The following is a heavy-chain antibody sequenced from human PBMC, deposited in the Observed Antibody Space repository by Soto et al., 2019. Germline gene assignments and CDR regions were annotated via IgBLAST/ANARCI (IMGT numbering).Heavy chain of an antibody. CDR3: AKSLRSSPSSGYLFDY. J-gene: IGHJ4*02. Sequence: PGGSLRLSCAASGFTFSSYGMHWVRQAPGKGLEWVAVISYDGSNKYYADSVKGRFTISRDNSKNTLYLQMNSLRAEDTAVYYCAKSLRSSPSSGYLFDYWGQGTLVTVSS. V-gene: IGHV3-30*18. D-gene: IGHD3-22*01. CDR2: ISYDGSNK. CDR1: GFTFSSYG.